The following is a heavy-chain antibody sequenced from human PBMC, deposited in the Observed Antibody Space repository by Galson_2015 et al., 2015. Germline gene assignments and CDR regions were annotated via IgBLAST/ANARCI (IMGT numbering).Heavy chain of an antibody. V-gene: IGHV1-18*01. CDR1: GYTFTRYG. Sequence: QSGAEVTKPGASVKVSCTASGYTFTRYGISWVRQAPGQGLEWMGWISAYNGNTNYAQKLQGRVTMTTDTSTGTAYMELRSLRSDDTAVYYCARDRMPGWYFELWGRGTLVTVSS. D-gene: IGHD2-2*01. CDR3: ARDRMPGWYFEL. J-gene: IGHJ2*01. CDR2: ISAYNGNT.